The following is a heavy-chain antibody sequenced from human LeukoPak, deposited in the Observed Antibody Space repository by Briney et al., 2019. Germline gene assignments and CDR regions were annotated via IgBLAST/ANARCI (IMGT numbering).Heavy chain of an antibody. J-gene: IGHJ6*03. V-gene: IGHV4-38-2*02. D-gene: IGHD3-22*01. Sequence: PSETLSLTCTVSGYSISSGYYWGWIRHPPGKGLEWIGSIYHSGSTYYNPSLKSRVTISVDTSKNQFSLKLSSVTAADTAVYYCARGHAIVVVRDYYMDVWGKGTTVTVSS. CDR3: ARGHAIVVVRDYYMDV. CDR2: IYHSGST. CDR1: GYSISSGYY.